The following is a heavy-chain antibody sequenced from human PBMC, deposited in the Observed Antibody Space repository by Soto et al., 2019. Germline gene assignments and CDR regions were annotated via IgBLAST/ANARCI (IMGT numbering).Heavy chain of an antibody. Sequence: PSETLSLTCTVSGGSISSGGYYWSWIRQHPGKGLEWIGYIYYSGSTYYNPSLKSRVTISVDTSKNQFSLKLSSVTAADTAVYYCARQKIQLWSKGGYYFDYWGQGTLVTVSS. J-gene: IGHJ4*02. CDR1: GGSISSGGYY. D-gene: IGHD5-18*01. V-gene: IGHV4-31*03. CDR3: ARQKIQLWSKGGYYFDY. CDR2: IYYSGST.